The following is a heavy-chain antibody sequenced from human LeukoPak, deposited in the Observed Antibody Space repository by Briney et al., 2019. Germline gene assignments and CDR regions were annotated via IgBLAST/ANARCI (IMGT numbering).Heavy chain of an antibody. V-gene: IGHV3-53*04. CDR2: IYSGGST. Sequence: GGSLRLSCAASVFTVSSNYMGRVRQAPGKGLEWVSVIYSGGSTYYADSVKGRFTISRQNSKNTLDLQMNSLRPEDTAVYYCARDGRYCIITSCYGYYGMDVWGRGTTVTVTS. J-gene: IGHJ6*02. D-gene: IGHD2-2*01. CDR1: VFTVSSNY. CDR3: ARDGRYCIITSCYGYYGMDV.